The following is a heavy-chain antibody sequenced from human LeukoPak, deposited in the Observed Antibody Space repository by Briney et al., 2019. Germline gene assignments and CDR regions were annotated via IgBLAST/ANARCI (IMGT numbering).Heavy chain of an antibody. Sequence: SETLSLTCTVSGGSISSSSYHWGWIRQPPGKGLEWIGTIYSSGSSYYNPSLKSRLTISVDTSRNQFSLKLSSVTASDTAVYCCARRDGYNSYYFDYWGQGTLVTVSS. CDR1: GGSISSSSYH. J-gene: IGHJ4*02. CDR3: ARRDGYNSYYFDY. CDR2: IYSSGSS. V-gene: IGHV4-39*01. D-gene: IGHD5-24*01.